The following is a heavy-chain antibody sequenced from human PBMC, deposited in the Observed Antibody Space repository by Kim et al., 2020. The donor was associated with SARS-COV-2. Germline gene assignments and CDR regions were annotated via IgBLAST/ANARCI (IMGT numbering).Heavy chain of an antibody. Sequence: YYNPSLMSRVTISVDTSKNQFSQKLSSVTAADTAVYYCARHDSSGYYFDYWGQGTLVTVSS. D-gene: IGHD3-22*01. CDR3: ARHDSSGYYFDY. J-gene: IGHJ4*02. V-gene: IGHV4-39*01.